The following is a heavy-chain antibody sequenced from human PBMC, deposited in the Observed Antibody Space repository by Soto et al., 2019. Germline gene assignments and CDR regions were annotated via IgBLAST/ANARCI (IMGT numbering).Heavy chain of an antibody. J-gene: IGHJ6*02. CDR2: MNPNSGNT. CDR1: GYTFTSYD. CDR3: ARHVSYCISTSCPYGMDV. V-gene: IGHV1-8*01. Sequence: ASVKVSCKASGYTFTSYDINWVRQATGQGLEWMGWMNPNSGNTGYAQKFQGRVTMTRNTSISTAYMELSSLRSEDTAVYYCARHVSYCISTSCPYGMDVWGQGTTVTVSS. D-gene: IGHD2-2*01.